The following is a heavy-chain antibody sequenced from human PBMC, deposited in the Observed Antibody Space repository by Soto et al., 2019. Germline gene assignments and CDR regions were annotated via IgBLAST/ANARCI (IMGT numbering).Heavy chain of an antibody. D-gene: IGHD3-16*01. J-gene: IGHJ4*02. CDR2: VYYIGNT. Sequence: QVQLQESGPGLVKPSETLSLTCTVSGGSITGYFWSWIRQPPGKGLEWIGYVYYIGNTNYNPPLKSRVTISVDTSKNHFSLRLSSVTAADTPIYYCARHDVRRAWGFFDYWGQGTLVTVSP. CDR1: GGSITGYF. V-gene: IGHV4-59*08. CDR3: ARHDVRRAWGFFDY.